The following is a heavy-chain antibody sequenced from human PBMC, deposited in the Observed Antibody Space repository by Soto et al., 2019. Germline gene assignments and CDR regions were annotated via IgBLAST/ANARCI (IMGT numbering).Heavy chain of an antibody. V-gene: IGHV4-4*02. CDR1: GASVISINW. CDR2: IYPNGNT. D-gene: IGHD2-21*01. J-gene: IGHJ4*02. CDR3: ARNCMNNWFYLY. Sequence: PSETLSLTCAVSGASVISINWWSWVRQTPGKGLEWIGEIYPNGNTNYNPSLKSRVAISIDKSKNQFSLKLTSVTAADTAVYYCARNCMNNWFYLYWGQLSLVTVS.